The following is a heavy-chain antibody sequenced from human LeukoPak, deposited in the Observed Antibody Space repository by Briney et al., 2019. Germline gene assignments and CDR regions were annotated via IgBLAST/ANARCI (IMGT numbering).Heavy chain of an antibody. V-gene: IGHV3-30*02. D-gene: IGHD7-27*01. CDR2: IRYDGSDK. J-gene: IGHJ5*02. CDR1: GFTFSSYA. Sequence: PGGSLRLSCAASGFTFSSYAMYWVRQAPGKGLEWVAFIRYDGSDKYYADSVKGRFTISRDNSKNTLYLQMDSLRTEDTAVYYCAKGQLGIQSSKWFDPWGQGTLLTVSS. CDR3: AKGQLGIQSSKWFDP.